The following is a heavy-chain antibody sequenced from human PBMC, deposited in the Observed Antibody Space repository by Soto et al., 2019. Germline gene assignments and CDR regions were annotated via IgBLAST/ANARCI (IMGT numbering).Heavy chain of an antibody. J-gene: IGHJ4*02. D-gene: IGHD5-12*01. Sequence: SKTLSLTCTVSGGSISSGGYYWSWIRQHPGKGLEWIGYIYYSGSTYYNPSLKSRVTISVDTSKNQFSLKLSSVTAADTAVYYCARSTSGYDLGLFDYWGQGTLVTVSS. CDR2: IYYSGST. CDR1: GGSISSGGYY. CDR3: ARSTSGYDLGLFDY. V-gene: IGHV4-31*03.